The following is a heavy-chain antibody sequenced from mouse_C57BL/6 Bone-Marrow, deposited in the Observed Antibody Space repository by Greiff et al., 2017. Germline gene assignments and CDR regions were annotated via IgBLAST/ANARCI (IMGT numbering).Heavy chain of an antibody. Sequence: VQLQQPGAELVRPGTSVKLSCTASGYTFTSYWMHWVQQRPGQGLEWIGLIDPSDSYTTYNQTFKGKATLTVDTSSSTAYLHLTSLTSEASAFYYSALRSWFAYWGQGTLVTVSA. CDR3: ALRSWFAY. D-gene: IGHD1-1*01. CDR2: IDPSDSYT. V-gene: IGHV1-59*01. CDR1: GYTFTSYW. J-gene: IGHJ3*01.